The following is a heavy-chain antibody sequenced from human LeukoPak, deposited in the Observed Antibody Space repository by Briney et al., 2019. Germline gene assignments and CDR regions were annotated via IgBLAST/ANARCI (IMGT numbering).Heavy chain of an antibody. CDR1: GFSFNNAW. J-gene: IGHJ4*02. Sequence: GGSLRLSCVVSGFSFNNAWVGWVRQAPGKGLEWVGRIKAKTDGGTADYAAPVKGRFIISRDDSKNTVFLQMDSLKIEDTAVYFCSTGGGTNDFWGQGALVTVSS. V-gene: IGHV3-15*01. CDR3: STGGGTNDF. CDR2: IKAKTDGGTA. D-gene: IGHD1-1*01.